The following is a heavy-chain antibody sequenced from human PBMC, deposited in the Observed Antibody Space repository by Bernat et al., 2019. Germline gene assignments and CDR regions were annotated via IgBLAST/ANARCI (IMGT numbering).Heavy chain of an antibody. CDR2: ISYDGSNK. CDR1: GFTFSSYA. CDR3: ARATYGDYPWYFYYYMDV. D-gene: IGHD4-17*01. Sequence: QVQLVESGGGVVQPGRSLRLSCAASGFTFSSYAMHWVRPAPGKGLEWVAVISYDGSNKYYADSVKGRFTISRDNSKNTLYLQMNSLRAEDTAVYYCARATYGDYPWYFYYYMDVWGKGTTVTVSS. J-gene: IGHJ6*03. V-gene: IGHV3-30*01.